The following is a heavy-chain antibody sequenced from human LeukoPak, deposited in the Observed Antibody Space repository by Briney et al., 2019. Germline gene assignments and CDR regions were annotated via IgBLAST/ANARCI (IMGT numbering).Heavy chain of an antibody. CDR3: ARNIVPAGRYYFDY. V-gene: IGHV3-23*01. Sequence: GGSLRLSCAASGFTFSSYAMSWVRQAPGKGLEWVSAISGSGGSTYYADSVKGRFTISRDNAKNTLYLQMNSLRAEDTAVYYCARNIVPAGRYYFDYWGQGTLVTVSS. J-gene: IGHJ4*02. CDR2: ISGSGGST. CDR1: GFTFSSYA. D-gene: IGHD2-2*01.